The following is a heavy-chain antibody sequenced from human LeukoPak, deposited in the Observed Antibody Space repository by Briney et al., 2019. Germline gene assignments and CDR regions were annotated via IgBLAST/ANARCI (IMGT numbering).Heavy chain of an antibody. D-gene: IGHD1-26*01. CDR3: ARDLVGAR. V-gene: IGHV3-33*01. CDR2: IWYGGSNK. J-gene: IGHJ4*02. CDR1: GFTFSSYG. Sequence: PGGSLRLSSAASGFTFSSYGMHWVRQAPGKGLEWVAVIWYGGSNKYYEDSVKGRFTISRDNSKNTLYLQMNSLRAEDTAVYYCARDLVGARWGQGTLVTVSS.